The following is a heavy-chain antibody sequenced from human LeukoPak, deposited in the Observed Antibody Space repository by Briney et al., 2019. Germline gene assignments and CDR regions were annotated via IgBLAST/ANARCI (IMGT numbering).Heavy chain of an antibody. Sequence: GASVKVSYKASGYTFTGYYMHWVRQAPGQGLEWMGRINPNSGGTNYAQKFQGRVTMTRDTSISTAYMELSRLRSDDTAVYYCARDPYRIAAAGTTGYWGQGTLVTVSS. CDR1: GYTFTGYY. CDR2: INPNSGGT. J-gene: IGHJ4*02. D-gene: IGHD6-13*01. V-gene: IGHV1-2*06. CDR3: ARDPYRIAAAGTTGY.